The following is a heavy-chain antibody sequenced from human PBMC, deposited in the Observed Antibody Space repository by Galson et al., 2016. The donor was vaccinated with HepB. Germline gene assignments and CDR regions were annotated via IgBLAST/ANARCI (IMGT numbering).Heavy chain of an antibody. J-gene: IGHJ5*02. CDR1: GFTFRSSW. D-gene: IGHD4/OR15-4a*01. Sequence: SLRLSCAASGFTFRSSWLHWVRQAPWQELEWVANIKPDGSGKYYAASVKGRFTISRDNAKNSFYLQMNSLRAEDTAVYYGFGAQSSPWGQGTLVTVSS. V-gene: IGHV3-7*02. CDR3: FGAQSSP. CDR2: IKPDGSGK.